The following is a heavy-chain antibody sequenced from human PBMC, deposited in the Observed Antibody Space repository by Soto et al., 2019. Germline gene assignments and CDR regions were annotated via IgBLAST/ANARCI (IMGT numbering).Heavy chain of an antibody. V-gene: IGHV3-74*01. D-gene: IGHD3-10*01. Sequence: GGSLRLSCAASGFTFNNYWMHWVRQAPGKGLVWVSRIKTDGSSPNYADSVEGRFTISSDNAKNTLYLQMNSLRVEDTAVYYCARDRIAGSGSCDNWGQGTLVTVSS. CDR3: ARDRIAGSGSCDN. J-gene: IGHJ4*02. CDR1: GFTFNNYW. CDR2: IKTDGSSP.